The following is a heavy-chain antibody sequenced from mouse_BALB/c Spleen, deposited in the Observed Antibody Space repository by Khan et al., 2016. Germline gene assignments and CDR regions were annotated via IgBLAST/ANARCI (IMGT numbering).Heavy chain of an antibody. Sequence: DLVKPGASVKLSCKASVYTFTSYWINWIKQRPGQGLEWIGRIAPGSGSTYYNEMFKGKATLTVDTSSSTAYIHLSSLSSEDSAVYFCSREGTVPLMDYWGQGTSATVSS. V-gene: IGHV1S41*01. D-gene: IGHD1-1*01. CDR2: IAPGSGST. J-gene: IGHJ4*01. CDR1: VYTFTSYW. CDR3: SREGTVPLMDY.